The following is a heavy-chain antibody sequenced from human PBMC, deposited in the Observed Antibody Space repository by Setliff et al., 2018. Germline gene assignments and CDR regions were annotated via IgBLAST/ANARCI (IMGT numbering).Heavy chain of an antibody. V-gene: IGHV4-39*01. CDR1: DDSFTSSRYY. Sequence: SETLSLTCTVSDDSFTSSRYYWGWVRQAPGSGLEWIGSISYSGTPYYNASVESRVTISIDTSRNQFSLELRSVTVADTATYYCVRPGGTTVVARHFDYWGSGILVSVSS. D-gene: IGHD2-15*01. CDR2: ISYSGTP. J-gene: IGHJ4*01. CDR3: VRPGGTTVVARHFDY.